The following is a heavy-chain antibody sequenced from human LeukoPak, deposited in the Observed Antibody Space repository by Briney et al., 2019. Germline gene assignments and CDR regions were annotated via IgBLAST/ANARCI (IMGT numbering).Heavy chain of an antibody. V-gene: IGHV1-18*01. CDR2: ISGYNGNT. D-gene: IGHD5-12*01. CDR3: ARDRGYSGYDFDY. J-gene: IGHJ4*02. CDR1: AYTLTSYG. Sequence: ASVKVSCKASAYTLTSYGINWVRQAPGQGLEWMGWISGYNGNTYYAQKIQGRVTMTTDTSTSTAHMELRSLRSDDTAIYYCARDRGYSGYDFDYWGQGTLVTVSS.